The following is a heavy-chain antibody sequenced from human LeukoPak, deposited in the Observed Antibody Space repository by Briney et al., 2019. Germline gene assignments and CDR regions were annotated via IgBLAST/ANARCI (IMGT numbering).Heavy chain of an antibody. J-gene: IGHJ4*02. V-gene: IGHV4-61*02. CDR2: IYTSGST. D-gene: IGHD2-15*01. CDR1: GGSISSGSYY. CDR3: ARDYSDTINYYFDY. Sequence: SETLSFTCTVSGGSISSGSYYWSWIRQPAGKGLEWIGRIYTSGSTNYNPSLKSRVTMSVDTSKNQFSLKLSSVTAADTAVYYCARDYSDTINYYFDYWGQGTLVTVSS.